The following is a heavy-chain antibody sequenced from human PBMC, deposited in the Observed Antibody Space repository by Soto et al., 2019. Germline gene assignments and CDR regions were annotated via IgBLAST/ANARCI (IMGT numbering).Heavy chain of an antibody. CDR1: GYTLTELS. Sequence: GASVKVSCKVSGYTLTELSMHWVRQAPGKGLEWMGGFDPEDGETIYAQKFQGRVTMTEDTSTDTAYMELSSLRSEDTAVYYCATVSSGSYHPYYYYGMDVWGQGTTVTVSS. CDR3: ATVSSGSYHPYYYYGMDV. V-gene: IGHV1-24*01. D-gene: IGHD1-26*01. CDR2: FDPEDGET. J-gene: IGHJ6*02.